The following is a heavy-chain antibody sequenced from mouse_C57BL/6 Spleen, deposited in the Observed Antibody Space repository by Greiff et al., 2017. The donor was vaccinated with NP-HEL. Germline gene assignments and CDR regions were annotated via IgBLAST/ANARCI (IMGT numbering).Heavy chain of an antibody. Sequence: VQLMQSGPGLAKPSQTLSLTCSVTGFSITSDYLNWIRKFPGNKLEYMGYISYSGSTYYNPSLKSRLSITRDSSKNQYHLQLNSVTTEDTAKYDCARSFAYDPPDYWGKGTTLTVSS. CDR2: ISYSGST. CDR1: GFSITSDY. CDR3: ARSFAYDPPDY. J-gene: IGHJ2*01. D-gene: IGHD6-5*01. V-gene: IGHV3-8*01.